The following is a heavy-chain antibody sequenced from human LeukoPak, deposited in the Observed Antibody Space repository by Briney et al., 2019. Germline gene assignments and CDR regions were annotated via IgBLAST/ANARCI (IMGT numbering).Heavy chain of an antibody. Sequence: SETLSLTCTVSGGSISSSSYYWGWIRQPPGKGLEWIGSIYYSGSTYYNPSLKSRVTISVDTSKNQFSLKLSSVTAADTAVYYCARDIVVVPAAHYYYGMDVWGQGTTVTVSS. CDR3: ARDIVVVPAAHYYYGMDV. CDR1: GGSISSSSYY. CDR2: IYYSGST. V-gene: IGHV4-39*07. D-gene: IGHD2-2*01. J-gene: IGHJ6*02.